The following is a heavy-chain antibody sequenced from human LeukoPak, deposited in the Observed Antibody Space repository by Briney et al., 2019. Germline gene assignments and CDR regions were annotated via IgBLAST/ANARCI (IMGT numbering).Heavy chain of an antibody. CDR2: IWYDGSNK. D-gene: IGHD3-10*01. CDR3: ARDMVRGDVGAPDS. V-gene: IGHV3-33*01. Sequence: GRSLRLSCAASGFTFSSYGMHWVRQAPGKGLEWVAVIWYDGSNKYYADSVKGRFTISRDNSKNTLYLQMNSLRAEDTAVYYCARDMVRGDVGAPDSWGQGTLVTVSS. J-gene: IGHJ5*01. CDR1: GFTFSSYG.